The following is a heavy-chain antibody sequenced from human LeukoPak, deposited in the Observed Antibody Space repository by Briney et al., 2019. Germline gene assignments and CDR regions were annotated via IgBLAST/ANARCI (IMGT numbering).Heavy chain of an antibody. CDR3: ARFRYYYGSSGYYPYFDY. D-gene: IGHD3-22*01. J-gene: IGHJ4*02. V-gene: IGHV1-2*02. CDR1: GYTFTGHY. CDR2: INPNSCGT. Sequence: GASVTVSCQGSGYTFTGHYMHWVRQAPGQGLAWMGCINPNSCGTNYAQKFQGRLPMTRDTSISTAYMKLRRLRPDDTGVYYCARFRYYYGSSGYYPYFDYWGQGTLVTVSS.